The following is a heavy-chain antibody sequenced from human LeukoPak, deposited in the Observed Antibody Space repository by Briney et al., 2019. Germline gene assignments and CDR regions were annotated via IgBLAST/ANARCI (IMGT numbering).Heavy chain of an antibody. CDR3: ARLKGEAVVKDYFDY. CDR2: IYYSGST. Sequence: SETLSLTCTVSGGSISSYYWSWIRQPPGKGLEWIGSIYYSGSTYYNPSLKSRVTISVDTSKNQFSLKLSSVTAADTAVYYCARLKGEAVVKDYFDYWGQGTLVTVSS. CDR1: GGSISSYY. J-gene: IGHJ4*02. V-gene: IGHV4-39*01. D-gene: IGHD6-19*01.